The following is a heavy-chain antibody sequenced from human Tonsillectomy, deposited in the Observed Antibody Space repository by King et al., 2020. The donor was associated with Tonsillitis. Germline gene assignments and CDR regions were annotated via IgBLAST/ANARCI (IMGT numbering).Heavy chain of an antibody. CDR2: IGSSSSTI. CDR1: GFTFSSYN. V-gene: IGHV3-48*04. CDR3: ARGGGTYNLDC. D-gene: IGHD1-26*01. Sequence: VQLVESGGGLVQPGGSLRLSCAASGFTFSSYNMNWVRQAPGKGLEWVSYIGSSSSTIYYADSVKGRFTISRDNAKNSLYLQMNSLRAEDTAVYYCARGGGTYNLDCWGQGTLVTVSS. J-gene: IGHJ4*02.